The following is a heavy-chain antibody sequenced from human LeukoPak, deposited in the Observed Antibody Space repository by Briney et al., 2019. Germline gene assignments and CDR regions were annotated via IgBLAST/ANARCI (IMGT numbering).Heavy chain of an antibody. V-gene: IGHV3-73*01. Sequence: GGSLRLSCAASGFTFSGSVMHWVRQASGKGLEWVGRITSKPNSYATVYAASVKGRFTISSDDSKNTAYLQMNSLKIEDTAVYYRTGGSGWHSPDYWGQGTLVTVSS. D-gene: IGHD6-19*01. CDR3: TGGSGWHSPDY. J-gene: IGHJ4*02. CDR1: GFTFSGSV. CDR2: ITSKPNSYAT.